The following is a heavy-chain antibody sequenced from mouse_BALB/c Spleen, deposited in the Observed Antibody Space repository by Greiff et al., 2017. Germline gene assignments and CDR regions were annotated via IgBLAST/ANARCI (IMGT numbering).Heavy chain of an antibody. D-gene: IGHD1-1*01. J-gene: IGHJ3*01. CDR3: ATFTTVVATEAY. V-gene: IGHV1-54*01. CDR1: GYAFTNYL. CDR2: INPGSGGT. Sequence: VQLQQSGAELVRPGTSVKVSCKASGYAFTNYLIEWVKQRPGQGLEWIGVINPGSGGTNYNQKFKDKATLTADKSSSTAYMQLSSLTSEDSAVYYCATFTTVVATEAYWGQGTLVTVSA.